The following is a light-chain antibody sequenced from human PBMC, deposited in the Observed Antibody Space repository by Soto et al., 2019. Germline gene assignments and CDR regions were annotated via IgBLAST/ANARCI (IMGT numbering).Light chain of an antibody. CDR3: QSHDSRLSASV. Sequence: QSVLTQPPSVSGAPGQRVTISCTGSNSNIGGGSDVHWYQQIPGAAPKLLIYGNSNRPSGVPDRFSGSKSGTSASLAISGLQPDDEADYYCQSHDSRLSASVFGGGTKVTVL. CDR1: NSNIGGGSD. CDR2: GNS. J-gene: IGLJ2*01. V-gene: IGLV1-40*01.